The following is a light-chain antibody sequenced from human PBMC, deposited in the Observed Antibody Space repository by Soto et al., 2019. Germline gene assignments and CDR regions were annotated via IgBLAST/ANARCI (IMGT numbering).Light chain of an antibody. CDR3: CSYTTTYTYV. CDR1: SSDVGSYNR. V-gene: IGLV2-23*01. CDR2: EGT. J-gene: IGLJ1*01. Sequence: QSVLTQPASVSGSPGQSITISCTGTSSDVGSYNRVSWYQQHPGKAPNLMIYEGTKRPSGVSTRFSGSKSGNTASLTISGLLAEDEGDYYCCSYTTTYTYVFGTGTKLTVL.